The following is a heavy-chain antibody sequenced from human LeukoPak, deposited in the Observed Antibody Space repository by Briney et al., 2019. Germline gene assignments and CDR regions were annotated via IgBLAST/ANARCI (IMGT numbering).Heavy chain of an antibody. D-gene: IGHD6-13*01. CDR2: IWYDGSNK. J-gene: IGHJ4*02. Sequence: GRSLRLSCAASAFTFSSYAMHWVRQALGKGLEWVAVIWYDGSNKYYADSVKGRFTISRDNSKNTLYLQMNSLRAEDTAVYYCAREYSSGWYGKYYFDYWGQGTLVTVSS. CDR3: AREYSSGWYGKYYFDY. CDR1: AFTFSSYA. V-gene: IGHV3-33*01.